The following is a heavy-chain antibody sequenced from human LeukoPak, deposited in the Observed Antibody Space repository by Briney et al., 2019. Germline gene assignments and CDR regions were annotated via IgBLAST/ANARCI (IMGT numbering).Heavy chain of an antibody. CDR3: AKDEDGDYSYFDY. V-gene: IGHV1-8*01. J-gene: IGHJ4*02. D-gene: IGHD4-17*01. CDR1: GYTFTSYD. CDR2: MNPNSGNT. Sequence: GASVKVSCKASGYTFTSYDPNWVRQAPGQGLEWMGWMNPNSGNTGYAQKFQGRVTMTRDTSISTAYMELSSLRSEDTAVYYCAKDEDGDYSYFDYWGQGTLVTVSS.